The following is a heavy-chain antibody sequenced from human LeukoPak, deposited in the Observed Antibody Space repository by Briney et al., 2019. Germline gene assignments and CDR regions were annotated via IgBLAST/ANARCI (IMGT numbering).Heavy chain of an antibody. CDR2: IRYDGSNK. V-gene: IGHV3-30*02. Sequence: HPGGSLRLSCAASGFTFSSYGMHWVRQAPGKGPEWVAFIRYDGSNKYYADSVKGRFTISRDNSKNTLYLQMNSLRAEDTAVYYCAKDPSYDFWSGYYGHYFDYWGQGTLVTVSS. D-gene: IGHD3-3*01. J-gene: IGHJ4*02. CDR3: AKDPSYDFWSGYYGHYFDY. CDR1: GFTFSSYG.